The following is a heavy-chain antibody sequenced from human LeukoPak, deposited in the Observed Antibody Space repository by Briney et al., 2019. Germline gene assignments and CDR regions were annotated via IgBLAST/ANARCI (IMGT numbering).Heavy chain of an antibody. V-gene: IGHV3-21*01. Sequence: PGGSLRLSGAASGFSFSSYWMHWVRQAPGKGLEWVSSITSIGSYMYYADSVKGRFTISRDNAKNSLYLQMSSLRAEDTAVYYCARAMSYYYGSAFDYWGQGTLVTVSS. J-gene: IGHJ4*02. CDR2: ITSIGSYM. D-gene: IGHD3-10*01. CDR3: ARAMSYYYGSAFDY. CDR1: GFSFSSYW.